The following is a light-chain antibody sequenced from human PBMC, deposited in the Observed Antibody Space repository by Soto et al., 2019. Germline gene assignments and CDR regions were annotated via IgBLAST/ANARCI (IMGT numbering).Light chain of an antibody. V-gene: IGKV3-20*01. Sequence: EILLTQSPATRSLSQWERATLSCRASQTVRNNYLAWYQQKPGQAPRLLIYDASSRATGIPDRFSGGGSGTDFTLTISRLEPEDFAVYYCQQFSSYPLTFGGGTKVDI. CDR3: QQFSSYPLT. CDR2: DAS. CDR1: QTVRNNY. J-gene: IGKJ4*01.